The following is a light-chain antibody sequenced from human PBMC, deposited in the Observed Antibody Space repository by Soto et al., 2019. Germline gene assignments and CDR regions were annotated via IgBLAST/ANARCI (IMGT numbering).Light chain of an antibody. CDR3: MQALQTPRT. V-gene: IGKV2-28*01. CDR2: LGS. CDR1: QSLLHGNGYNY. Sequence: DIVMTQSPLSLPVTPGEPASISCRSSQSLLHGNGYNYLDWYLQKPGQSPQLLVYLGSNRASGVPERFSGRGSGTYFALKLSRVEAEDVGVYCCMQALQTPRTFVQGTKVEI. J-gene: IGKJ1*01.